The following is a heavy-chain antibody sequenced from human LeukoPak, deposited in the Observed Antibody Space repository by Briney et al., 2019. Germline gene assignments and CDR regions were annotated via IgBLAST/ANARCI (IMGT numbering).Heavy chain of an antibody. CDR1: GFTVSSYY. D-gene: IGHD4-11*01. J-gene: IGHJ6*02. CDR3: ARSYSNHLFGMDV. CDR2: MYSGGST. V-gene: IGHV3-66*01. Sequence: PGVSLRLSCAASGFTVSSYYMTWVRQAPGKGLEWVSVMYSGGSTYYADSVKGRVAISRDNSQNTVFLQMNSVRVEDTAVYYCARSYSNHLFGMDVWGQGTAVTVSS.